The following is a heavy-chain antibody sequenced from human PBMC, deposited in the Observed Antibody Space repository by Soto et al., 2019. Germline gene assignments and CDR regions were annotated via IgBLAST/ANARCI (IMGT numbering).Heavy chain of an antibody. CDR3: ARDHEITGTTRTSYYGMDV. V-gene: IGHV1-69*13. CDR2: IIPIFGTA. Sequence: SVKVSCKASGGTFSSYAISWVRQAPGQGLEWMGGIIPIFGTANYAQKFQGRVTITADESTSTAYMELSSLRSEDTAVYYCARDHEITGTTRTSYYGMDVWGQGTTVTVSS. CDR1: GGTFSSYA. D-gene: IGHD1-7*01. J-gene: IGHJ6*02.